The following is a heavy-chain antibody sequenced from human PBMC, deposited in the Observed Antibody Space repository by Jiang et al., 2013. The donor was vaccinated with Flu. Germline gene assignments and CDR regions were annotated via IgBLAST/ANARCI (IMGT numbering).Heavy chain of an antibody. CDR1: LDSSGEG. CDR2: LYWGDDE. D-gene: IGHD2-8*01. V-gene: IGHV2-5*02. CDR3: AHRRGEWGAFDI. J-gene: IGHJ3*02. Sequence: LDSSGEGVGWIRQPPAKALEWLALLYWGDDERYRPSLKTRLTITKDTSKNQVVLTLTNVDPADTATYYCAHRRGEWGAFDIWGQGTMVTVSS.